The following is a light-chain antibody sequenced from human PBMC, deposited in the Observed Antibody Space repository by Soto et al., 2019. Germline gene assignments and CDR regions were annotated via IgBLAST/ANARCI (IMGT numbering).Light chain of an antibody. CDR2: DAS. V-gene: IGKV1-5*01. CDR1: PSISSY. J-gene: IGKJ1*01. Sequence: DIPMHHSPCSLSASLVDRVNIPCRASPSISSYLNWYQQKPGKAPNLLIYDASTLESGVPSRFSGSGSGTEFTLTISGLQPDDFATYYCQHYSTVWAVGQGAKV. CDR3: QHYSTVWA.